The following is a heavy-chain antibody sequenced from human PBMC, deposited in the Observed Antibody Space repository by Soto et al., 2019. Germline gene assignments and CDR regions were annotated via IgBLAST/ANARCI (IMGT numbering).Heavy chain of an antibody. V-gene: IGHV1-3*01. J-gene: IGHJ5*02. D-gene: IGHD6-13*01. CDR3: VRRHVSATGIDWFDP. CDR2: INAANGDT. Sequence: GASVKVSCNASVYTFTSHGIYLVRQAPGQRLEGMGWINAANGDTKYSPKFQGRVTITRDTSASTAYMEPSSLRAEDTAVYYCVRRHVSATGIDWFDPWGQGTLVTVSS. CDR1: VYTFTSHG.